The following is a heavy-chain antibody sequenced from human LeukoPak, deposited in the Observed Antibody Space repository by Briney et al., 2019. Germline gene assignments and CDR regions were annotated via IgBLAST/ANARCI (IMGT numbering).Heavy chain of an antibody. CDR2: INPNSGGT. CDR1: GYTLTELS. Sequence: GASVKVSCKVSGYTLTELSMHWVRQAPGQGLEWMGRINPNSGGTNYAQKFQGRVTMTRDTSISTAYMELSRLRSDDTAVYYCASRQYSSSTDYWGQGTLVTVSS. J-gene: IGHJ4*02. D-gene: IGHD6-6*01. V-gene: IGHV1-2*06. CDR3: ASRQYSSSTDY.